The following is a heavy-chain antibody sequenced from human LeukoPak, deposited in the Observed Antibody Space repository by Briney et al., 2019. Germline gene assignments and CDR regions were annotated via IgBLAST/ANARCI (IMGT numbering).Heavy chain of an antibody. Sequence: SGPTLVNPTGTLTLTCTVSGFSLSNARMGVSWIRQPPGKALEWLAHIFSNDEKSYSTSLKSRLTISKDTSKSQVVLTMTNMDPVDTATYYCARMGRYDYWSGYQGNWFDPWGPGTLVTVSS. V-gene: IGHV2-26*01. D-gene: IGHD3-3*01. CDR3: ARMGRYDYWSGYQGNWFDP. CDR1: GFSLSNARMG. J-gene: IGHJ5*02. CDR2: IFSNDEK.